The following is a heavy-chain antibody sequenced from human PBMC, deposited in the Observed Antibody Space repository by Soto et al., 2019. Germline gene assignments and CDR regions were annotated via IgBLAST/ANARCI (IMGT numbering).Heavy chain of an antibody. D-gene: IGHD3-10*01. Sequence: QVQLVQSVAEVKKRASSVKVSCKASGGTFSSYAISWVRQAPGQGLEWMGGIIPIFGTANYAQKFQGRVTITADESTSTAYMELSSLRSEDTAVYYCAVRGGSGRMVRGVNATLYYYYGMDVWCQGTTVTVSS. CDR2: IIPIFGTA. CDR3: AVRGGSGRMVRGVNATLYYYYGMDV. CDR1: GGTFSSYA. V-gene: IGHV1-69*01. J-gene: IGHJ6*02.